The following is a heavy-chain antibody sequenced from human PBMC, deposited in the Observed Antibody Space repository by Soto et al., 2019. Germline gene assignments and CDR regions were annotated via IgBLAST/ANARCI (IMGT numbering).Heavy chain of an antibody. CDR2: IYYSGST. V-gene: IGHV4-31*03. CDR1: GGSISSGGYY. D-gene: IGHD3-10*01. J-gene: IGHJ4*02. CDR3: ASSREVRGVIGY. Sequence: PSETLSLTCTVPGGSISSGGYYWSWIRQHPGKGLEWIGYIYYSGSTYYNPSLKSRVTISVDTSKNQFSLKLSSVTAADTAVYYCASSREVRGVIGYWGQGTLVTVSS.